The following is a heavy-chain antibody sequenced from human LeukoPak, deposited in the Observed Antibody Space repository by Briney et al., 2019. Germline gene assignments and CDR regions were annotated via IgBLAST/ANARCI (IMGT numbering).Heavy chain of an antibody. J-gene: IGHJ4*02. CDR3: AREMDTAMGYDADY. CDR2: INPNSGGT. V-gene: IGHV1-2*02. CDR1: GYTFTGYY. Sequence: ASVKVSCKASGYTFTGYYMHWVRQAPGQGLEWMGWINPNSGGTNYAQKFQGGVTMTRDTSISTAYMELSRLRSDDTAVYYCAREMDTAMGYDADYWGQGTLVTVSS. D-gene: IGHD5-18*01.